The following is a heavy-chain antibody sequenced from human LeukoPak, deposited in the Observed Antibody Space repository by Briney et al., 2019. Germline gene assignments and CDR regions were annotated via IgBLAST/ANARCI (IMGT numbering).Heavy chain of an antibody. D-gene: IGHD3-22*01. V-gene: IGHV3-7*01. CDR2: IRKDGNAK. Sequence: GGSLRLSCTASGFAFSDFWMSWVRQAPGKGLEWVANIRKDGNAKYYVPSVRGRFTISRGNAKNSLYLQMNSLTAEDTAVYYCATSHDSSGNNWGQGTLVTVSS. CDR1: GFAFSDFW. J-gene: IGHJ4*02. CDR3: ATSHDSSGNN.